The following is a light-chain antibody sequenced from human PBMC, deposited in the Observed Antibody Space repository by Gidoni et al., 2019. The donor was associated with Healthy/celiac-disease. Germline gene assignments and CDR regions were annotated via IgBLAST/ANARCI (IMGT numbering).Light chain of an antibody. CDR1: QSVSSY. CDR2: DAS. CDR3: QQRSNWPLT. V-gene: IGKV3-11*01. Sequence: IVLTQSPATLSLSPGERATLSCRARQSVSSYLAWYQQKPGQAPMLLIYDASKRATGIPARFSGSGSVTDFTLTISSLEPEDFAVYYCQQRSNWPLTFGPGTKVDIK. J-gene: IGKJ3*01.